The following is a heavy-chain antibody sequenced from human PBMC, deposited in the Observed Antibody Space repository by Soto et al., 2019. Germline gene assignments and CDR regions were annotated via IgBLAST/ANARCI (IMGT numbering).Heavy chain of an antibody. D-gene: IGHD2-15*01. Sequence: QVQLVQSGAGVKKPGASVKVSCKASGYTFTSYYMHRVRQAPGQGLEWMGIINPSGGSTSYAQKFQGRVTMTRDTSTSTVYMELSSLRSEDTAVYYCARAGGGSYEDYYYMDVWGKGTTVTVSS. J-gene: IGHJ6*03. V-gene: IGHV1-46*03. CDR2: INPSGGST. CDR1: GYTFTSYY. CDR3: ARAGGGSYEDYYYMDV.